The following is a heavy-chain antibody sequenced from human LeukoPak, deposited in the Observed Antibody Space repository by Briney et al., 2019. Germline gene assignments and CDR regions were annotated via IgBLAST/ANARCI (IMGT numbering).Heavy chain of an antibody. V-gene: IGHV3-30-3*01. CDR2: ISYDGSNK. J-gene: IGHJ6*03. Sequence: GGSLRLSCAASGFTFSSYAMHWVRQAPGKGLEWVAVISYDGSNKYYADSVKGRFTISRDNSKNTLYLQMNSLRAEDTAVYYCAKDEVTRGYYYVDVWGKGTTVTVSS. D-gene: IGHD4-11*01. CDR3: AKDEVTRGYYYVDV. CDR1: GFTFSSYA.